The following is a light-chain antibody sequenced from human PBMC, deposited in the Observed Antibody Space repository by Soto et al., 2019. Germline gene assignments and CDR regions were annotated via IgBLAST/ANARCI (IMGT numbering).Light chain of an antibody. CDR2: GAS. CDR1: QSLRSTS. J-gene: IGKJ1*01. Sequence: EIVLTQSPRTLSLSPGERATLSCRASQSLRSTSLAWYQQKPGQAPRLLISGASTRAADIPDRFSGSGSGTDFTLTIGRLEPEDLAVYYCQQYDSSPRMFGQGTKVEIK. V-gene: IGKV3-20*01. CDR3: QQYDSSPRM.